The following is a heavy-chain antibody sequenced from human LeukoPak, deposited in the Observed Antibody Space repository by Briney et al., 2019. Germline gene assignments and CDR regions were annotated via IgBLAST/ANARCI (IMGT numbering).Heavy chain of an antibody. CDR1: GGSISSYY. CDR3: ARGRRMITFGGVIVTLKRWYFDY. V-gene: IGHV4-4*07. D-gene: IGHD3-16*02. CDR2: IYTSGST. Sequence: SETLSLTCTVSGGSISSYYWSWIRQPAGKGLEWIGRIYTSGSTNYNPSLKSRVTMSVDTSKNQFSLKLSSVTAADTAVYYCARGRRMITFGGVIVTLKRWYFDYWGQGTLVTVSS. J-gene: IGHJ4*02.